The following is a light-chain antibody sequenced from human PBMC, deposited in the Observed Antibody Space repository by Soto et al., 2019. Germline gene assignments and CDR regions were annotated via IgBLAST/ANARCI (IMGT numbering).Light chain of an antibody. CDR3: QQYGSSLN. CDR1: EMVSSRY. CDR2: GAS. J-gene: IGKJ4*01. Sequence: IVLTKSPGTLSLSPGEGATLSRRSIEMVSSRYLAWYQQKPGQAPGLLIYGASSRTTGIPDRFSGSGSGTDLTLTISRQDDEHCEANNCQQYGSSLNFGGGTKGDIK. V-gene: IGKV3-20*01.